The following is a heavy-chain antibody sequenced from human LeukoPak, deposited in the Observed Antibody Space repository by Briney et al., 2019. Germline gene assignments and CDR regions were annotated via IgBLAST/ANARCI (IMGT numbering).Heavy chain of an antibody. J-gene: IGHJ4*02. CDR2: INHSGST. D-gene: IGHD3-22*01. CDR1: GGSISLSYYY. V-gene: IGHV4-34*01. Sequence: SETLSLTCSVSGGSISLSYYYCSWIRQPPGKGLEWIGEINHSGSTNYNPSLKSRVTISVDTSKNQFSLKLSSVTAADTAVYYCARRLPYYSNSSGYYRPYFDYWGQGTLVTVSS. CDR3: ARRLPYYSNSSGYYRPYFDY.